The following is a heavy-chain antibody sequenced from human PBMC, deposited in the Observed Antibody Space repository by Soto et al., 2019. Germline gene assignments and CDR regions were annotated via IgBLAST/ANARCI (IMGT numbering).Heavy chain of an antibody. CDR1: GFTVSSNY. D-gene: IGHD6-13*01. Sequence: GSLRLSCAASGFTVSSNYMSWVRQAPGKGLEWVSVIYSGGSTYYADSVKGRFTISRDNSKNTLYLQMNSLRAEDTAVYYCARRIATFRIGAFDVWGQGTMVTXSS. V-gene: IGHV3-66*04. CDR2: IYSGGST. CDR3: ARRIATFRIGAFDV. J-gene: IGHJ3*01.